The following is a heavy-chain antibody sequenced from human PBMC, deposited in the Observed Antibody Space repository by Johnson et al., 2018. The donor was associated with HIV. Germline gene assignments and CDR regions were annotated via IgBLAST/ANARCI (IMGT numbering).Heavy chain of an antibody. J-gene: IGHJ3*02. Sequence: VQLVESGGGVVRPGGSLRLSCAASGFTFDDYGMSWVRQAPGKGLEWVSGIYWNGGRTVYAASVKGRFTISRDNAKNFLYLQMNSLRVEDTALYYYARGGLGYQNIHDPFDIWGQGTMVTVSS. CDR1: GFTFDDYG. CDR2: IYWNGGRT. CDR3: ARGGLGYQNIHDPFDI. D-gene: IGHD2-2*01. V-gene: IGHV3-20*04.